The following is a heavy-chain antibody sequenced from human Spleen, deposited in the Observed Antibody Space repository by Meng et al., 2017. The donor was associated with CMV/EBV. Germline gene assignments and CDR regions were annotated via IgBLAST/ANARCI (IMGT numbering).Heavy chain of an antibody. Sequence: GESLKISCAASGFTFTTYAMSWVRQFPRKRLEWVSSIGGGATLNTYYTDSVKGRFTIFRDNSKNTLYLQMNSLRAEDTAIYYCAKVAPYYYDSSGYFPIDYWGQGMLVTVSS. CDR2: IGGGATLNT. CDR3: AKVAPYYYDSSGYFPIDY. V-gene: IGHV3-23*05. D-gene: IGHD3-22*01. CDR1: GFTFTTYA. J-gene: IGHJ4*02.